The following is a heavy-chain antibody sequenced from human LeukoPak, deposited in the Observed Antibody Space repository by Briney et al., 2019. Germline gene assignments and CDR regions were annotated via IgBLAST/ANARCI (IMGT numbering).Heavy chain of an antibody. CDR1: GDSIY. CDR3: AVVTSHPRNFDH. Sequence: KPSETLSLTCSVSGDSIYWSWVRQSPGKGLQWIGTVYYNGATNYNPSLASRVTMSLDMSKSQFSLKLSSVTAADTAIYYCAVVTSHPRNFDHWGQGTLITVSS. J-gene: IGHJ4*02. D-gene: IGHD2-21*02. V-gene: IGHV4-59*01. CDR2: VYYNGAT.